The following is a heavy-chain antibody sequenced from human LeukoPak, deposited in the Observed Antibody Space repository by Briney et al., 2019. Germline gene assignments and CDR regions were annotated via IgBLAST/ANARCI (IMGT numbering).Heavy chain of an antibody. CDR1: GFTFSSYS. Sequence: GGSLRLSCAASGFTFSSYSMNWVRQGPGKGLEWVSSISSSSSYIYYADSVKGRFTISRDNAKNSLYLQMNSLRAEDTAVYYCARDLGGIAVAGTKMDVWGKGTTVTVSS. D-gene: IGHD6-19*01. V-gene: IGHV3-21*01. J-gene: IGHJ6*04. CDR2: ISSSSSYI. CDR3: ARDLGGIAVAGTKMDV.